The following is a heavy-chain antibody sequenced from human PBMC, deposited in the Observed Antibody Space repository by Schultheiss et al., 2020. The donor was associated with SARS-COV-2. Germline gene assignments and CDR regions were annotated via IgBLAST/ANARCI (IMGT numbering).Heavy chain of an antibody. CDR3: ARGVYCSGATCYPTRYGMDV. Sequence: GGSLRLSCVASGFSFSTYWMTWVRQAPGKGLASVANIKGDSSEIFHVDSVRGRFTISRDNAQNLLYLQMHSLRAEDTGVYYCARGVYCSGATCYPTRYGMDVWGQGTTVTVSS. J-gene: IGHJ6*02. V-gene: IGHV3-7*01. CDR2: IKGDSSEI. CDR1: GFSFSTYW. D-gene: IGHD2-2*01.